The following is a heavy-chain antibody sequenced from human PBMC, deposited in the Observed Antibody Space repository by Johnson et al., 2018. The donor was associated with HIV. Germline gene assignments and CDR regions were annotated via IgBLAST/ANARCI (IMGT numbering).Heavy chain of an antibody. Sequence: QVQLVESGGGVVQPGGSLRLSCAASGFTFSSYGMHWVRQAPGKGLEWVAVIRYDGSNKYYADSVKGRFTISRENAKNKLYLQMNSLRAGDTAVYYCARAVAGRGNAFDIWGLGTMVTVSS. CDR2: IRYDGSNK. D-gene: IGHD6-19*01. CDR1: GFTFSSYG. CDR3: ARAVAGRGNAFDI. J-gene: IGHJ3*02. V-gene: IGHV3-33*01.